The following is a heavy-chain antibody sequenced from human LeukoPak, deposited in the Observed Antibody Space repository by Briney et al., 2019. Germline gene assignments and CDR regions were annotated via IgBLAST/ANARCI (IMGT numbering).Heavy chain of an antibody. CDR3: AKDYRIGYSDHFDY. D-gene: IGHD2-21*01. CDR2: IYESGQTT. Sequence: GGSLRLSCVGSGFTFSSHAMSWVRQAPEKGLEWVSGIYESGQTTHYADSVKGRFSISRDKSKNTLYLQMDSLRGEDTAIYYCAKDYRIGYSDHFDYWGQGALVTVSS. V-gene: IGHV3-23*01. J-gene: IGHJ4*02. CDR1: GFTFSSHA.